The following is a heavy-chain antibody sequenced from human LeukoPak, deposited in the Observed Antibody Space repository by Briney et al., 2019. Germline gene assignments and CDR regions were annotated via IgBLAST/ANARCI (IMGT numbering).Heavy chain of an antibody. Sequence: PGGSLRLSCAASGFTFSSYAMSWVRQAPGKGLEWVSAISGSGGSTYYADSVKGRFTISRDNSKNTLYLQMNSLRAEDTAVYYCAKIPYDYIRGSYRYRDDAFDIWGQGTMVTVSS. CDR2: ISGSGGST. CDR3: AKIPYDYIRGSYRYRDDAFDI. J-gene: IGHJ3*02. CDR1: GFTFSSYA. V-gene: IGHV3-23*01. D-gene: IGHD3-16*02.